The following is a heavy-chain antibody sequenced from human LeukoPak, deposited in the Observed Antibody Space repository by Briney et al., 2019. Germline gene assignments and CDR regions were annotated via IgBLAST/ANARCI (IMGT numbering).Heavy chain of an antibody. V-gene: IGHV1-69*13. Sequence: SVKVSCKASGGTFSSYAISWVRQAPGQGLEWMGGIIPILNTANYAQRFQGRVTITADESTSTTYMELSSLRSEDTAVYYCARFYYDILTAYYMAAGPYNWFDPWGQGTLVTVSS. D-gene: IGHD3-9*01. CDR2: IIPILNTA. J-gene: IGHJ5*02. CDR3: ARFYYDILTAYYMAAGPYNWFDP. CDR1: GGTFSSYA.